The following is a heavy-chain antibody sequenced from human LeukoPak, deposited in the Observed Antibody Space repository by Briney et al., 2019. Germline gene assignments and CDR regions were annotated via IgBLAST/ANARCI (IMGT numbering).Heavy chain of an antibody. CDR2: IYYSGST. J-gene: IGHJ3*02. V-gene: IGHV4-39*07. D-gene: IGHD3-9*01. CDR3: ARDGAPGGRDILTGYEIDAFDI. CDR1: GGSISSSSYY. Sequence: SETLSLTCTVSGGSISSSSYYWGWIRQPPGKGLEWIGSIYYSGSTYYNPSLKSRVTISVDTSKNQFSLKLSSVTAADTAVYYCARDGAPGGRDILTGYEIDAFDIWGQGTMVTVSS.